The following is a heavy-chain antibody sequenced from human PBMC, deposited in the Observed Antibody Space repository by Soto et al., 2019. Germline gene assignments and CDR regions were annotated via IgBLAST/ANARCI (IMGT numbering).Heavy chain of an antibody. Sequence: QVQLVQSGAEVKKPGASVKVSCKASGYTFTTCGIHWVRQAPGQRLEWMGWITAGSGDTKYSQKFQDRVTITRDTDAGKAYIELSSLGPEDTAVDYCARRSPYYGIDYWGQGTLVTVSS. CDR2: ITAGSGDT. CDR1: GYTFTTCG. J-gene: IGHJ4*02. CDR3: ARRSPYYGIDY. V-gene: IGHV1-3*01. D-gene: IGHD1-26*01.